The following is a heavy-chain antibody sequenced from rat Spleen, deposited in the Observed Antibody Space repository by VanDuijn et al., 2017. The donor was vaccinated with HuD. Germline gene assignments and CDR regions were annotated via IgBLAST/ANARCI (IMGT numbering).Heavy chain of an antibody. J-gene: IGHJ2*01. Sequence: EVQLVESDGDLVQPGRSLKLSCAASGFTFSDYYMAWVRQAPTKGLEWVATISYDGSGTYYRDSVKGRFTISRDIAKSTLSLQMDSLRSEDTATYYGARRHYGYTDYFDYWGQGVMVTVSS. D-gene: IGHD1-9*01. CDR1: GFTFSDYY. CDR3: ARRHYGYTDYFDY. V-gene: IGHV5-29*01. CDR2: ISYDGSGT.